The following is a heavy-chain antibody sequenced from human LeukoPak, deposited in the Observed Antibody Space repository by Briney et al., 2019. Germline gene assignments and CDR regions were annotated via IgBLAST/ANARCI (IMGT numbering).Heavy chain of an antibody. J-gene: IGHJ4*02. CDR2: IWYDGSNK. CDR1: GFTFSNFG. D-gene: IGHD2-2*01. Sequence: GGSLRLSCVASGFTFSNFGMHWVRQAPGKGLEWVAVIWYDGSNKYYADSVKGRFTISRDNSKNTLYLQMNSLRAEDTAVYYCAKDKGLDVVVPAALDYWGQGTLVTVSS. V-gene: IGHV3-30*02. CDR3: AKDKGLDVVVPAALDY.